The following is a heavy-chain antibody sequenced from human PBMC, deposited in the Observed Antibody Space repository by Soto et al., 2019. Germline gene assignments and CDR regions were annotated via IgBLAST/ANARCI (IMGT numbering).Heavy chain of an antibody. V-gene: IGHV4-34*01. Sequence: QVQLQQWGAGLLKPSETLSLTCAVYGGSFSGYYWSWIRQPPGKGLEWIGEINHSGSTNYNPSLKSRVTISVDTSKNQFSLKLSSVTAADTAVYYCETQLNYDFWSGYYLDYWGQGTLVTVSS. CDR3: ETQLNYDFWSGYYLDY. CDR1: GGSFSGYY. J-gene: IGHJ4*02. CDR2: INHSGST. D-gene: IGHD3-3*01.